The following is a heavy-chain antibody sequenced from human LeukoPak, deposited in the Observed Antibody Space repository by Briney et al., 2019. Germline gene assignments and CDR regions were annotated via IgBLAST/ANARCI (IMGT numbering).Heavy chain of an antibody. CDR3: AKYLSLLRYFDWFYS. CDR1: GSTFHDHG. D-gene: IGHD3-9*01. V-gene: IGHV3-20*04. J-gene: IGHJ5*01. CDR2: IKWNGGST. Sequence: GGSLRLSCAVSGSTFHDHGMRWVRQPPGKGLEWVSGIKWNGGSTYYADSVKGRSTISRDNSKNTVFLQMNSLRVEDTAVYFCAKYLSLLRYFDWFYSWREGTVVTVSS.